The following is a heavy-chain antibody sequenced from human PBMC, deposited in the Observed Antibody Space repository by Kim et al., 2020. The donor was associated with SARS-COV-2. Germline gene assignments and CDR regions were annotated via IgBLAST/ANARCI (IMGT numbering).Heavy chain of an antibody. V-gene: IGHV3-9*01. CDR2: ISWNSGSI. D-gene: IGHD3-22*01. J-gene: IGHJ4*02. CDR3: ARAKSSGYYIYYFDY. CDR1: GFTFDDYA. Sequence: GGSLRLSCAASGFTFDDYAMHWVRQAPGKGLEWVSGISWNSGSIGYADSVKGRFTISRDNAKNSLYLRMNSLRAEDTALYYCARAKSSGYYIYYFDYWGQGTLVTVSS.